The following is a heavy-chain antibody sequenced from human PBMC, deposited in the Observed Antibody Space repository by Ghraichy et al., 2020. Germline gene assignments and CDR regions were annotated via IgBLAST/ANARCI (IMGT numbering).Heavy chain of an antibody. D-gene: IGHD6-19*01. CDR2: IKQDGSEK. J-gene: IGHJ1*01. CDR3: AQVGGYSSGRYPSAEYFQH. V-gene: IGHV3-7*01. CDR1: GFTFSSYW. Sequence: GGSLRLSCAASGFTFSSYWMSWVRQAPGKGLEWVANIKQDGSEKYYVDSVKGRFTISRDNAKNSLYLQMNSPRADDTAVYYCAQVGGYSSGRYPSAEYFQHWGQGTLVTVSS.